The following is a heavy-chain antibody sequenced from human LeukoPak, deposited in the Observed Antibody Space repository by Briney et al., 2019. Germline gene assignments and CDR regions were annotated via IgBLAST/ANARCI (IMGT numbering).Heavy chain of an antibody. CDR3: ARGTDSSGYYYYYYYYMDV. Sequence: GGSLRLSCAASGFTFSNYSMNWVRQAPGKGLEWVSYISRSSSTIYYADSVKGRFTISRDNAKNSLYLQMNSLRAEDTAVYYCARGTDSSGYYYYYYYYMDVWGKGTTVTVSS. V-gene: IGHV3-48*01. D-gene: IGHD3-22*01. CDR2: ISRSSSTI. CDR1: GFTFSNYS. J-gene: IGHJ6*03.